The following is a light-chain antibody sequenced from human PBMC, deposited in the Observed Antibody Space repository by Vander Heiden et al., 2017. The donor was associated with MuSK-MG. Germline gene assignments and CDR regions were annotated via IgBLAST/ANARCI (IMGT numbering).Light chain of an antibody. CDR1: QSVSSN. CDR3: QQYNNWPWG. J-gene: IGKJ1*01. V-gene: IGKV3-15*01. CDR2: GAS. Sequence: EIVMTQSPATLSGSPGERATLSCRASQSVSSNLAWYQQKPGQAPRLLIYGASTRATGIPARFSGSGSGTEFTLTISSLQSEDFAVYYCQQYNNWPWGFGQGTKVEIK.